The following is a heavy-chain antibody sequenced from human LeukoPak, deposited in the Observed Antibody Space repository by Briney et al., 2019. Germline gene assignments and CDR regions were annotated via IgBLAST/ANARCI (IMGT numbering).Heavy chain of an antibody. D-gene: IGHD5-18*01. Sequence: GGSLRLSCAASGFTFSSYSMNWVRQAPGKGLEWVLSISSSSSYISYADSLKGPFTISSDTAKNSLYLQMNSLRAEDTAVYYCPRGKGYGPGICFDYWGQGTLVTVSS. J-gene: IGHJ4*02. CDR1: GFTFSSYS. CDR3: PRGKGYGPGICFDY. V-gene: IGHV3-21*01. CDR2: ISSSSSYI.